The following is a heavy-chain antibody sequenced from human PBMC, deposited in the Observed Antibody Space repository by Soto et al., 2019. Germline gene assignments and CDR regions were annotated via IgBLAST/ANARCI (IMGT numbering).Heavy chain of an antibody. D-gene: IGHD1-26*01. CDR3: APYPLGSTPYFDT. J-gene: IGHJ4*01. Sequence: QVHLQESGPGLVKPSETLSLTCTFSADSISSYYWSWIRQPPGKGLEWLGHVSYTGSANYNPTRTSRVSISLHTSRIQFSLRRTSLTAADTAVYYCAPYPLGSTPYFDTWGQEPWSPS. CDR2: VSYTGSA. V-gene: IGHV4-59*08. CDR1: ADSISSYY.